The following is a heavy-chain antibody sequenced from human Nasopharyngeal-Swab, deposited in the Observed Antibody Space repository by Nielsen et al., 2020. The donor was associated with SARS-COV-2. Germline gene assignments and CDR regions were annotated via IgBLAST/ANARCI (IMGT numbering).Heavy chain of an antibody. Sequence: WVRQAPGQGPEWVGSLNPNSGGTNYAQKLQGRVTLTLDTSINTAYMDLTSLRSDDTAVYYCAREIYYGSGSYYVDDAFDIWGQGTMVTVSS. CDR3: AREIYYGSGSYYVDDAFDI. CDR2: LNPNSGGT. J-gene: IGHJ3*02. V-gene: IGHV1-2*02. D-gene: IGHD3-10*01.